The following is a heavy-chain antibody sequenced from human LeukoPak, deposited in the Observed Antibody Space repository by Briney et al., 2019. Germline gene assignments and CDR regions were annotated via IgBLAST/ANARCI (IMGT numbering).Heavy chain of an antibody. J-gene: IGHJ6*02. Sequence: PSETLSLTCAVYGGSFSGYYWSWIRQPPGKGLEWIGEINHSGSTNYNPSLTSRVTISVDTSKNQFSLKLSSVTAADTAVYYCARLLGYCSGGSCYSIYYYYGMDVWGQGTTVTVSS. CDR1: GGSFSGYY. CDR2: INHSGST. CDR3: ARLLGYCSGGSCYSIYYYYGMDV. D-gene: IGHD2-15*01. V-gene: IGHV4-34*01.